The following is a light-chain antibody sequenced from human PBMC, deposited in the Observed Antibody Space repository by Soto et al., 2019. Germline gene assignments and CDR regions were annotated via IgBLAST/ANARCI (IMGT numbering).Light chain of an antibody. CDR1: HSNIGRYS. CDR2: SDD. Sequence: QSALTQPPSLSGTPGQRVTISCSGSHSNIGRYSVNWYQHFPGTAPKILIYSDDERPSGVPDRFSGSKSGTSASLAISGLQSEDEAEYYCSAWDDNLNGPLFGGGTKVTVL. J-gene: IGLJ3*02. CDR3: SAWDDNLNGPL. V-gene: IGLV1-44*01.